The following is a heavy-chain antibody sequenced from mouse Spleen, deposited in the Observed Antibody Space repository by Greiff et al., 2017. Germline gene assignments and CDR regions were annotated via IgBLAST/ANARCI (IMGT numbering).Heavy chain of an antibody. Sequence: EVQLQQSGGGLVKLGGSLKLSCAASGFTFSSYYMSWVRQTPEKRLEWVATISNSGGSTYYPDSVKDRFTISRDNAKNTLYLQMTSLRSEDTAMYYCARSDDGYYDAMDYWGQGTSVTVSS. CDR3: ARSDDGYYDAMDY. J-gene: IGHJ4*01. CDR1: GFTFSSYY. D-gene: IGHD2-3*01. V-gene: IGHV5-9*04. CDR2: ISNSGGST.